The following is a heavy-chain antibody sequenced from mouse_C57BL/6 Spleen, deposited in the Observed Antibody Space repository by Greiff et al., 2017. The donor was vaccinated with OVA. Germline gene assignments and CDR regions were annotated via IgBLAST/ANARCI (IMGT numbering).Heavy chain of an antibody. CDR3: ARSRDYDDY. V-gene: IGHV1-42*01. CDR2: INPSTGGT. CDR1: GYSFTGYY. J-gene: IGHJ2*01. Sequence: EVQLQESGPELVKPGASVKISCKASGYSFTGYYMNWVKQSPEKSLEWIGEINPSTGGTTYNQKFKAKATLTVDKSSSTAYMQLKSLTSEDSAVYYCARSRDYDDYWGQGTTLTVSS. D-gene: IGHD2-4*01.